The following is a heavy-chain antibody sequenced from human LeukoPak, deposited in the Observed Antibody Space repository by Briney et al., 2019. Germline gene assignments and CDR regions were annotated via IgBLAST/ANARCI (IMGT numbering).Heavy chain of an antibody. CDR2: ISYDGSNK. D-gene: IGHD3-3*01. V-gene: IGHV3-30-3*01. CDR1: GFTFSSYA. J-gene: IGHJ5*02. CDR3: ARGYDFWSGFSKHVLTP. Sequence: GGSLRLSCAASGFTFSSYAMHWVRQAPGKGLEWVAVISYDGSNKYYADSVKGRFTISRDNSKNTLYLQMNSLRAEDTAVYYCARGYDFWSGFSKHVLTPWGQGTLVTVSS.